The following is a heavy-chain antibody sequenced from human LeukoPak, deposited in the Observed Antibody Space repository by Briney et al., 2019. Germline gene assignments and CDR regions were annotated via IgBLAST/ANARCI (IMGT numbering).Heavy chain of an antibody. CDR3: TSGGMVSGDY. J-gene: IGHJ4*01. CDR2: IYYSGST. D-gene: IGHD2-8*01. Sequence: SETLSLTCTVSGGSTNSYYWSWIRQPPGKGLEWIGYIYYSGSTNYNPSLKSRVTISRDTSQHQFSLRLRSVTAADTAVYYCTSGGMVSGDYWGHGTLATVSS. CDR1: GGSTNSYY. V-gene: IGHV4-59*01.